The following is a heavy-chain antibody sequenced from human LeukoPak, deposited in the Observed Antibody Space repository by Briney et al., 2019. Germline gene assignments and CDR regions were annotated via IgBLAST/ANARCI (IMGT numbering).Heavy chain of an antibody. CDR2: ISAYNGNT. D-gene: IGHD3-22*01. CDR3: ARDSYPKYYYDSSGYPIDY. J-gene: IGHJ4*02. Sequence: ASVKVSCKASGYTFTSYAMNWVRQAPGQGLEWMGWISAYNGNTNYAQKLQGRVTMTTDTSTSTAYMELRSLRSDDTAVYYCARDSYPKYYYDSSGYPIDYWGQGTLVTVSS. V-gene: IGHV1-18*01. CDR1: GYTFTSYA.